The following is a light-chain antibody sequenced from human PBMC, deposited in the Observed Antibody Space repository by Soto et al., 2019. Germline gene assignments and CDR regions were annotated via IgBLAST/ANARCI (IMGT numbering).Light chain of an antibody. CDR1: QSVSSSY. J-gene: IGKJ3*01. CDR3: QQDGRSPLFT. Sequence: EIVLTQSPGTLSLSPGERATLSCRASQSVSSSYLAWYQQKPGQAPRLLIYGASSRATGIPDRFSCGGSGRGFALTSSRLEPEVFAVFFCQQDGRSPLFTFGPGTNVEIK. V-gene: IGKV3-20*01. CDR2: GAS.